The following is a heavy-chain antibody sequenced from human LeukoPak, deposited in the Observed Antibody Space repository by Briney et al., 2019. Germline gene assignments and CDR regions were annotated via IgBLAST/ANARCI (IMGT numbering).Heavy chain of an antibody. J-gene: IGHJ6*03. D-gene: IGHD3-10*01. CDR1: EGPLGTYA. Sequence: RASVKVSSKASEGPLGTYAISWLRQPPGQGLEWMGGIIPIFGTANYAQKFQGRVTITTDESTSTAYMELGSLRSEDTVVYYCARGQLFLWFGESSRYYYMDVWGKGTTVTVSS. V-gene: IGHV1-69*05. CDR3: ARGQLFLWFGESSRYYYMDV. CDR2: IIPIFGTA.